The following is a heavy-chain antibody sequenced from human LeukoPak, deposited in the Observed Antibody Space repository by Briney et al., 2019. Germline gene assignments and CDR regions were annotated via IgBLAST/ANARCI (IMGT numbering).Heavy chain of an antibody. D-gene: IGHD1-14*01. J-gene: IGHJ4*02. V-gene: IGHV1-2*02. Sequence: ASVKVSCKASGYTFTGYYMHWVRQAPGQGLEWMGWINPNSGGTNYAQKFQGRVTMTRDTSISTAYMELSRLRSDDTAVYYCARGARFQPLFWLHNHPKYYFDYWAQETLVTVSS. CDR2: INPNSGGT. CDR3: ARGARFQPLFWLHNHPKYYFDY. CDR1: GYTFTGYY.